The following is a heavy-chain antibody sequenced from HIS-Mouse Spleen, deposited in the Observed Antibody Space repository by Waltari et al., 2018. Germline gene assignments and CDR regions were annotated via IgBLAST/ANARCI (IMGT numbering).Heavy chain of an antibody. CDR3: ARIAEGYSSGWYAFDY. CDR1: GFPLSTSGMC. D-gene: IGHD6-19*01. CDR2: IDWDDDK. Sequence: QVTLRESGPSLVKPTQPLTLTCTFSGFPLSTSGMCVSCICQPPGKALEWLARIDWDDDKYYSTSLKTRLTISKDTSKNQVVLTMTNMDPVDTATYYCARIAEGYSSGWYAFDYWGQGTLVTVSS. J-gene: IGHJ4*02. V-gene: IGHV2-70*15.